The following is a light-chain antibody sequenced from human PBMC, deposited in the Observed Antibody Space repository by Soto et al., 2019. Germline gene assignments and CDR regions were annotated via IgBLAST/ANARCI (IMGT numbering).Light chain of an antibody. J-gene: IGKJ1*01. V-gene: IGKV3-15*01. CDR2: GAS. Sequence: EIVMTQSPATLSVSPGERATLSCRASQSVSINLAWYQQKPGQSPRLLIYGASTRATGIPARFSGSGSGREFTLPISSLQSEDFAVYYCQQYHNWGEFGQGTKVDIK. CDR1: QSVSIN. CDR3: QQYHNWGE.